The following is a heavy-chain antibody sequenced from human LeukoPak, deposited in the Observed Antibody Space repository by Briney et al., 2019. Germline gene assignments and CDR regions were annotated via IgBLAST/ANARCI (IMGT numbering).Heavy chain of an antibody. CDR2: INPNSGGT. V-gene: IGHV1-2*02. Sequence: ASVKVSCKASGYTFTGYYMHWVRQAPGQGLEWMGWINPNSGGTNYAQKFQGRVTMTRDTSISTAYMELSSLRSEDTAVFYCARDSPNCSGGSCYSGGAFDIWGQGTMVTVSS. CDR3: ARDSPNCSGGSCYSGGAFDI. CDR1: GYTFTGYY. J-gene: IGHJ3*02. D-gene: IGHD2-15*01.